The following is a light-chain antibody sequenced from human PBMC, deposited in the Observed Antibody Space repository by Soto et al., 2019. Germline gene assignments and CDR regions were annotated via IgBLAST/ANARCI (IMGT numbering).Light chain of an antibody. V-gene: IGLV1-51*01. CDR1: NSNIGENY. CDR2: DTH. J-gene: IGLJ2*01. Sequence: QSAVTQPPSVSAAPGQRVTISCSGSNSNIGENYVSWYRVVPGTSPTLLIYDTHQRPSGIPDRFSGSKSGTSATLDITGLQTGDEAEYHCGTWDSSLSAAVFGGGTKLTVL. CDR3: GTWDSSLSAAV.